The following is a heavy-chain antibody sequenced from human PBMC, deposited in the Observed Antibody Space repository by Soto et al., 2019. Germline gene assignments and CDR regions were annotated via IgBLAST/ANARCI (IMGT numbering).Heavy chain of an antibody. CDR3: ARGQYYYDSSGNLDY. J-gene: IGHJ4*02. CDR2: ISYDENNR. Sequence: GGSLRLSCAASGFTFRSYAMHWVRQAPGKGLEWVAVISYDENNRYYTDSVKGRFTISRDNSKNTLYLQMNSLRVEDTAIYYCARGQYYYDSSGNLDYWGQGTLVTVSS. V-gene: IGHV3-30-3*01. CDR1: GFTFRSYA. D-gene: IGHD3-22*01.